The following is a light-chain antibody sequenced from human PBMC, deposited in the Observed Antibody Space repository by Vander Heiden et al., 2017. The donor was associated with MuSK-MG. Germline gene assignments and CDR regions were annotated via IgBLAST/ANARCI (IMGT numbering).Light chain of an antibody. CDR1: SSNIGSNT. CDR2: RNN. V-gene: IGLV1-44*01. Sequence: QSVLTQPPSASGTPGQRVTISCSGSSSNIGSNTVNWYQQLPGTAPKLPIYRNNQRPSGVPYRFSCSKSGTSASPAISGLQSEDGADYYCAAWDDSLNGWVFGGGTKLTVL. CDR3: AAWDDSLNGWV. J-gene: IGLJ3*02.